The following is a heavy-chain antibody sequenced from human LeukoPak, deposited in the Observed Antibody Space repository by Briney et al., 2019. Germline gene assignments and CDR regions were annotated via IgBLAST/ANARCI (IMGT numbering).Heavy chain of an antibody. Sequence: GGSLRLACAVSGFSFSDAWMSWVRQTPGKGLEWVGRIESKTDGGTTDYAALVKGRFTISRDDSTNTLYLQMNSLKSEDTAVYYCTTYGSGRKFDYWGQGVLVTVSS. J-gene: IGHJ4*02. CDR2: IESKTDGGTT. D-gene: IGHD3-10*01. CDR1: GFSFSDAW. V-gene: IGHV3-15*04. CDR3: TTYGSGRKFDY.